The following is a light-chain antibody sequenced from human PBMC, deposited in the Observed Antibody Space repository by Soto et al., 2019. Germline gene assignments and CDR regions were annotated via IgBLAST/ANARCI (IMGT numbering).Light chain of an antibody. V-gene: IGKV3-15*01. CDR1: QSVSID. Sequence: EIVMPQSPATLSVSPGASATLSCRASQSVSIDLAWYQQKPGQAPRLLIYGASTRATDIPPSFTGRGSGTEFTLTISSLQSEDIAVYYCQQYNKWPQTVGQGTKVDIK. CDR2: GAS. J-gene: IGKJ1*01. CDR3: QQYNKWPQT.